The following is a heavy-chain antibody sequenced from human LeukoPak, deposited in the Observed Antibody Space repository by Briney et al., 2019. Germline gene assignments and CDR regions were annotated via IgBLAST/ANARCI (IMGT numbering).Heavy chain of an antibody. Sequence: ASVKVSCKASGYTFTSYYIHWVRQAPGQGLEWMGVINPSGGSTSCPPMFRDRVTMTRDTSTSTVYMELSSLRSEDTAVYYCARGGSSWIIDYWGQGALVTVSS. D-gene: IGHD6-13*01. CDR2: INPSGGST. J-gene: IGHJ4*02. CDR1: GYTFTSYY. V-gene: IGHV1-46*01. CDR3: ARGGSSWIIDY.